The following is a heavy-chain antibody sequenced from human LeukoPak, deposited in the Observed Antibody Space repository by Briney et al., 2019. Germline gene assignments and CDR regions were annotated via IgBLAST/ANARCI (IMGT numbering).Heavy chain of an antibody. J-gene: IGHJ4*02. CDR2: VSPPGGGT. V-gene: IGHV3-23*01. Sequence: PGGSLRLSCAASGFTFSNHGMNWVRQAPGKGLEWLSGVSPPGGGTYYADSVKGRFTISRDDSKNTLPLQMNSLRVEDTAVYYCAKDRYGSGSYEYFTPKYYFDYWGQGTLVTVSS. CDR3: AKDRYGSGSYEYFTPKYYFDY. D-gene: IGHD3-10*01. CDR1: GFTFSNHG.